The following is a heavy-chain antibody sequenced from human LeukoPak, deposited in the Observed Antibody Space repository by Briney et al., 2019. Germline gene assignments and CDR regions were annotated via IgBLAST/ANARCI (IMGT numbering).Heavy chain of an antibody. V-gene: IGHV3-9*01. J-gene: IGHJ3*02. Sequence: PGGSLRLSCAASVFTFDDYAMHWVRQAPGQGLEWVSCISWNSGRIGYADSVKGRFTISRDNAKNSLYLQMNSLRAEDTALYYCAKDVGSTSTGAFDIWGQGTMVTVSS. D-gene: IGHD2-2*01. CDR2: ISWNSGRI. CDR1: VFTFDDYA. CDR3: AKDVGSTSTGAFDI.